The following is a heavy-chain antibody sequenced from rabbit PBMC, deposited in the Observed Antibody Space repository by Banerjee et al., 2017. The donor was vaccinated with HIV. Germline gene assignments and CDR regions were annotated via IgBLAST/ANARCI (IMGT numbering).Heavy chain of an antibody. D-gene: IGHD7-1*01. Sequence: QSLEESGGDLVKPGASLTLTCTASGFSFSSSYYMCWVRQAPGKGLEWIACIDAGSSGSTYYASWAKGRFTISKTSSTTVTLQMTSLTAADTATYFCARGGYSGISHLNLWGPG. CDR3: ARGGYSGISHLNL. J-gene: IGHJ4*01. CDR1: GFSFSSSYY. V-gene: IGHV1S40*01. CDR2: IDAGSSGST.